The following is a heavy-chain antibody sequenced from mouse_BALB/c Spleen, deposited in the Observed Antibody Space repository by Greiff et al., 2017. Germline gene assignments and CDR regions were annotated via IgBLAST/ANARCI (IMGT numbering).Heavy chain of an antibody. Sequence: VKLQESGAELVKPGASVKLSCKTSGYTFTSYWIQWVKQRPGQGLGWIGEIFPGTGTTYYNEKFKGKATLTIDTSSSTAYMQLSSLTSEDSAVYFCARDRGSPYWGQGTTLTVSS. CDR1: GYTFTSYW. CDR3: ARDRGSPY. D-gene: IGHD1-1*01. V-gene: IGHV1S132*01. CDR2: IFPGTGTT. J-gene: IGHJ2*01.